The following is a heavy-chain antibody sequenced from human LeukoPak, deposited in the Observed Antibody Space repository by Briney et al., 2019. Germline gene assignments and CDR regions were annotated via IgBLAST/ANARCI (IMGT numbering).Heavy chain of an antibody. CDR3: ATISDYDSSGYYFDY. D-gene: IGHD3-22*01. J-gene: IGHJ4*02. CDR1: GYTLTELS. V-gene: IGHV1-24*01. Sequence: GASVKVSSKISGYTLTELSMHWVRQAPGKGLEWMGGFDPEDGETIYAQKFQGRVTMTEDTSTDTAYMELSSLRSEDTAVYYCATISDYDSSGYYFDYWGQGTLVTVSS. CDR2: FDPEDGET.